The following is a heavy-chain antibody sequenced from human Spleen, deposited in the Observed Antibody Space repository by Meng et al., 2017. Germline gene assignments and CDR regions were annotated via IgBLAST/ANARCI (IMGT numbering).Heavy chain of an antibody. CDR3: ARARGASRHFDY. Sequence: QVRLKGAGPGLVKPAGTLAITSVVSGDFSSSSSSWTWVCQPPGKGLEWIGEISHGGSTNYNPSLKGRVTMSVDTSKKQFSLKLSSVTAADTAVYFCARARGASRHFDYWGQGTLVTVSS. CDR1: GDFSSSSSS. CDR2: ISHGGST. J-gene: IGHJ4*02. V-gene: IGHV4-4*01. D-gene: IGHD3-10*01.